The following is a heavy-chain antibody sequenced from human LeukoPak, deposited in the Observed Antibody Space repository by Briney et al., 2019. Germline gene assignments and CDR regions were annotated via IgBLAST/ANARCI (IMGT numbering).Heavy chain of an antibody. CDR3: ARARPDGSGGSWPDAFDI. J-gene: IGHJ3*02. D-gene: IGHD2-15*01. CDR2: IWYDGSNK. Sequence: GGSLRLSCAASGFTFSSYGMHWVRQAPGKGLEWVAVIWYDGSNKYYADSVKGRFTISRDNSKNTLYLQMNSLRAKDTAVYYCARARPDGSGGSWPDAFDIWGQGTMVTVSS. CDR1: GFTFSSYG. V-gene: IGHV3-33*08.